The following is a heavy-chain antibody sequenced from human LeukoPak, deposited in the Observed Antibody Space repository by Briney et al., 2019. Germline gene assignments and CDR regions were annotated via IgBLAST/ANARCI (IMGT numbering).Heavy chain of an antibody. D-gene: IGHD3-3*01. CDR1: CGSISSYY. CDR2: IYTSGST. V-gene: IGHV4-4*07. J-gene: IGHJ5*02. Sequence: SDTLSLTHCVSCGSISSYYRIWLRQSAGKELERIGRIYTSGSTNYNPSLKSRVTMSIDTSKNQFSLKLSSVTAADTAVYYCARGRSVYGSSWFDPWGQGPVVTVSS. CDR3: ARGRSVYGSSWFDP.